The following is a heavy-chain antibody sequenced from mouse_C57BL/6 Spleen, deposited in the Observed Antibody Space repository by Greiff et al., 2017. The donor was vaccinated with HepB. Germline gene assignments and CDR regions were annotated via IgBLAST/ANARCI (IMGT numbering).Heavy chain of an antibody. CDR3: ARGMVTTWRFAY. J-gene: IGHJ3*01. D-gene: IGHD2-2*01. CDR1: GYSITSGYY. CDR2: ISYDGSN. V-gene: IGHV3-6*01. Sequence: DVKLQESGPGLVKPSQSLSLTCSVTGYSITSGYYWNWIRQFPGNKLEWMGYISYDGSNNYNPSLKNRISITRDTSKNQFFLKLNSVTTEDTATYYCARGMVTTWRFAYWGQGTLVTVSA.